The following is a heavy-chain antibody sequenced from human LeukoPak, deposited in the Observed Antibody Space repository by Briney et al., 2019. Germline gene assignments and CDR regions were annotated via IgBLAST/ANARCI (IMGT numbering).Heavy chain of an antibody. CDR3: ARGGPPESGRRWFDP. J-gene: IGHJ5*02. V-gene: IGHV4-59*08. CDR1: GGSISSYY. D-gene: IGHD3-16*01. Sequence: SETLSLTCTVSGGSISSYYWSWIRQPPGKGLEWIGYIYYSGSTNYNPSLKSRVTISVDTSKNQFSLQLSSVPAADTAVYYCARGGPPESGRRWFDPWGQGTLVTVSS. CDR2: IYYSGST.